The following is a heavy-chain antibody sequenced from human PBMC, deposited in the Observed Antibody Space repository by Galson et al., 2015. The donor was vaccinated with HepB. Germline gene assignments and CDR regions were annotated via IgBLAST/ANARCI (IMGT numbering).Heavy chain of an antibody. CDR1: GFTFSSLG. J-gene: IGHJ4*02. CDR3: AKGTTNIDY. Sequence: SLRLSCAASGFTFSSLGMTWDRQAPGKGLECVSAIGVNAGSTDYADSVKGRFTISRDNSKNMLYLQMNNLRAKDTAVYYCAKGTTNIDYWGQGTLVTVSS. V-gene: IGHV3-23*01. D-gene: IGHD1-1*01. CDR2: IGVNAGST.